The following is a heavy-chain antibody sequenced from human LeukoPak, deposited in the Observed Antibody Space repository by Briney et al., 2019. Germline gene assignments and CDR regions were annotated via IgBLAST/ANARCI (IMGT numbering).Heavy chain of an antibody. Sequence: GGSLRLSCAASGFIFSSYEMNWVRQARGKGLEWVSYISGSGSTIYYADSVKGRFTISRDNANNSLYLQMNSLRAEDTAVYYCAREGTGSDDSFNIWGQGTMVTVSS. J-gene: IGHJ3*02. D-gene: IGHD1-26*01. CDR3: AREGTGSDDSFNI. CDR1: GFIFSSYE. CDR2: ISGSGSTI. V-gene: IGHV3-48*03.